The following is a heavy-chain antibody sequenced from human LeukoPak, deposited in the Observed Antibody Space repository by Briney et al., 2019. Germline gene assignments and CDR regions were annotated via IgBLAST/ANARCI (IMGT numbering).Heavy chain of an antibody. CDR1: GATFSSYA. Sequence: ASVKVSCTASGATFSSYAISWVRQAPGQGLEWMGRIIPIFGTANYAQKFQGRVTITTDESTSTAYMELSSLRSEDTAVYYCARDRRYYDSSGYYYFDYWGQGTLVTVSS. J-gene: IGHJ4*02. CDR3: ARDRRYYDSSGYYYFDY. V-gene: IGHV1-69*05. CDR2: IIPIFGTA. D-gene: IGHD3-22*01.